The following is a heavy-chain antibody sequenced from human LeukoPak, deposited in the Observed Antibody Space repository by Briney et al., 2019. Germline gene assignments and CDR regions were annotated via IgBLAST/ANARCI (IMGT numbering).Heavy chain of an antibody. CDR2: IRSKANSYAT. CDR1: GFTCSGSA. J-gene: IGHJ6*02. Sequence: GGSLRLSCAASGFTCSGSAMHWVRQASGKGLEWVGRIRSKANSYATAYAASVKGRFTISRDDSKNTAYLQMNSLKTEDTAVYCCTRHSGIAAAGTPVGAYCMDVWGQGTTVTVSS. CDR3: TRHSGIAAAGTPVGAYCMDV. D-gene: IGHD6-13*01. V-gene: IGHV3-73*01.